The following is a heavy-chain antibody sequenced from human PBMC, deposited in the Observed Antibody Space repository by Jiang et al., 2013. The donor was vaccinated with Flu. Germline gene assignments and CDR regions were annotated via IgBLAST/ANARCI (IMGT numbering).Heavy chain of an antibody. CDR3: ARDREAANVAGAYFYGMDV. J-gene: IGHJ6*02. D-gene: IGHD6-13*01. CDR2: VTPSGGIT. CDR1: EYTFTKYY. Sequence: QLVESGAEVKKPGASVKISCKASEYTFTKYYLHWVRQAPGQGLEWMARVTPSGGITWYAEKFQGRVTMTTDTSTSTVYMEVSSLTSEDTAVYFCARDREAANVAGAYFYGMDVWGPGTTVTVS. V-gene: IGHV1-46*03.